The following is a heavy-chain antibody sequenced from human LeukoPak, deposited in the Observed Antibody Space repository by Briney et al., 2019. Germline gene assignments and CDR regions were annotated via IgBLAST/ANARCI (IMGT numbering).Heavy chain of an antibody. J-gene: IGHJ4*02. Sequence: SETLSLTCTVSGGSINSYYWSWIRQSPGKGLEWIGYIYYSGSTYYNPSLKSRVTISVDTSRNQFSLKLSSVTAADTAVYYCARKTSGIAAAGGDLAYWGQGALVTVSS. CDR2: IYYSGST. V-gene: IGHV4-30-4*01. CDR3: ARKTSGIAAAGGDLAY. CDR1: GGSINSYY. D-gene: IGHD6-13*01.